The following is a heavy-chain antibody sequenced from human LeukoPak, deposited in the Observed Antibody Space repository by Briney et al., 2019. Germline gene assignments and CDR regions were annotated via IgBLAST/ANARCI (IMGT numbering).Heavy chain of an antibody. Sequence: ASVKVSCKASGGTFSSYAISWVRQAPGQGLEWMGGIIPIFGTANYAQKFQGRVTITTDESTSTAYMELSSLRSEDTAVYYCARGGVVPAAIPNWFDPWGQGTLVTVSS. D-gene: IGHD2-2*01. J-gene: IGHJ5*02. CDR2: IIPIFGTA. CDR1: GGTFSSYA. V-gene: IGHV1-69*05. CDR3: ARGGVVPAAIPNWFDP.